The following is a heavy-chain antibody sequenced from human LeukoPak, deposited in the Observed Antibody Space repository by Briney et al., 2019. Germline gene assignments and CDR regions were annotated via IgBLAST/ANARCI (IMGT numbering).Heavy chain of an antibody. CDR1: GFTFSSYS. J-gene: IGHJ5*02. CDR2: ITGSGGNR. CDR3: AKDDNYIRFLS. V-gene: IGHV3-23*01. Sequence: GGSLRLPCAASGFTFSSYSMNWVRQAPGKGLEWVSGITGSGGNRYYADSVKGRFTISRDNSKNTLYLQMNSLRAEDTAVYYCAKDDNYIRFLSWGQGTLVTVSS. D-gene: IGHD3-16*01.